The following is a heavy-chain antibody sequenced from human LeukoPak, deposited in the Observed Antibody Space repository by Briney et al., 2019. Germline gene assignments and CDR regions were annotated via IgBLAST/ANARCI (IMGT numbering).Heavy chain of an antibody. J-gene: IGHJ4*02. CDR3: ARRGDGYNYSDY. CDR2: IYYSGST. D-gene: IGHD5-24*01. V-gene: IGHV4-39*01. CDR1: GGSISSSSYY. Sequence: SETLSLTCTVSGGSISSSSYYWGWIRPPPGKGLEWIGNIYYSGSTYYNPSLKSRVTISIDTSKNQFSLKLTSVTAADSAVHYCARRGDGYNYSDYWGQGTLVTVSS.